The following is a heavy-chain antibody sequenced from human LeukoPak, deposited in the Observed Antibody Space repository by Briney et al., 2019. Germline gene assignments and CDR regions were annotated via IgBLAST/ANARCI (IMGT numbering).Heavy chain of an antibody. CDR2: INPNSGGT. V-gene: IGHV1-2*02. Sequence: GASVKVSCKASGYTFTGYYMHWVRQAPGQGLEWMGWINPNSGGTNYAQKFQGRVTMTRDTSISTAYMELSRLRSDDTAVYYCAREGRGYSYGRRLDNWFDPWGQGTLVTVSS. CDR3: AREGRGYSYGRRLDNWFDP. J-gene: IGHJ5*02. CDR1: GYTFTGYY. D-gene: IGHD5-18*01.